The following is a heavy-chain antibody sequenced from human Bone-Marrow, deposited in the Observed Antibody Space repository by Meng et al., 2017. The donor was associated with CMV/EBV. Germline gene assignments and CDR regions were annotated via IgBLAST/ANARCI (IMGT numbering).Heavy chain of an antibody. CDR2: IIPILGIA. D-gene: IGHD6-19*01. J-gene: IGHJ4*02. CDR1: GGTFSSYA. Sequence: SVNVSCKASGGTFSSYAISWVRQAPGQGLEWMGGIIPILGIANYAQKFQGRVTITADKSTSTDYMELSSLRSEDTAVYYWARDEWGGWYDYWGQGTLVTVSS. V-gene: IGHV1-69*10. CDR3: ARDEWGGWYDY.